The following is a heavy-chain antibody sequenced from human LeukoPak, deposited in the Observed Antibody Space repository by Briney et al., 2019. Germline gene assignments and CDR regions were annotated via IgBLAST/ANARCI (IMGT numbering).Heavy chain of an antibody. J-gene: IGHJ6*03. D-gene: IGHD3-3*01. V-gene: IGHV4-4*09. Sequence: PSQTLSLTRTVSGGSIRSYYWSWIPQPPGRGLEWIGYIYTSGSTNYNPSLKSRVTISVDTSKNQFSLKLSSVTAADTAVYYCARLAPYYDFWSGYLSYMDVWGKGTTVTVSS. CDR2: IYTSGST. CDR3: ARLAPYYDFWSGYLSYMDV. CDR1: GGSIRSYY.